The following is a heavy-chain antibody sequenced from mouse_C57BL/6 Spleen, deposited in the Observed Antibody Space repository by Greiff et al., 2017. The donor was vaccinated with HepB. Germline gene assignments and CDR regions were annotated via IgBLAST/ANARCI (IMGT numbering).Heavy chain of an antibody. CDR1: GYTFTDYE. V-gene: IGHV1-15*01. CDR2: IDPETGGT. D-gene: IGHD3-3*01. CDR3: TLDVGD. J-gene: IGHJ2*01. Sequence: VKLMESGAELVRPGASVTLSCKASGYTFTDYEMHWVKQTPVHGLEWIGAIDPETGGTAYNQKFKGKAILTADKSSSTAYMELRSLTSEDSAVYYCTLDVGDWGQGTTLTVSS.